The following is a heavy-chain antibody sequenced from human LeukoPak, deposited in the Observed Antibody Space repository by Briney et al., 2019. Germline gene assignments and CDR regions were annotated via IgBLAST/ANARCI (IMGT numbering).Heavy chain of an antibody. CDR2: ISGSGGST. V-gene: IGHV3-23*01. CDR1: GFTFSSYW. D-gene: IGHD2-2*03. Sequence: PGGSLRLSCAASGFTFSSYWMSWVRQAPGKGLEWVSGISGSGGSTYYADSVKGRFTISRDNSKNTLYLQMNSLRAEDTAVYYCAKDGYCSSTSCFDAFDIWGQGTMVTVSS. CDR3: AKDGYCSSTSCFDAFDI. J-gene: IGHJ3*02.